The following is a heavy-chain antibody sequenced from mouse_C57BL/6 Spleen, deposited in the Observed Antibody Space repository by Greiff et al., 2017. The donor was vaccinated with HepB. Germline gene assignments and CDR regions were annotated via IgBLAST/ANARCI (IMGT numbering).Heavy chain of an antibody. V-gene: IGHV1-22*01. CDR2: INPNNGGT. CDR3: ARELLRYWYFDV. D-gene: IGHD1-1*01. Sequence: EVKLVESGPELVKPGASVKMSCKASGYTFTDYNMHWVKQSHGKSLEWIGYINPNNGGTSYNQKFKGKATLTVNKSSSTAYMELRSLTSEDSAVYYCARELLRYWYFDVWGTGTTVTVSS. J-gene: IGHJ1*03. CDR1: GYTFTDYN.